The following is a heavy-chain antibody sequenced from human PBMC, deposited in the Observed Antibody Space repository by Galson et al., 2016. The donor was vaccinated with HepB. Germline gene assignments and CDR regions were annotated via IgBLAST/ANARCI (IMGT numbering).Heavy chain of an antibody. Sequence: SLRLSCAASGFPFSRYWMHWVRQGPGKGLVWVSRINSDGSSTIYADSVSGRFTISRDTAKNMLYLEMNSLRAEDTALYYCVREDYGDDPIYYYYYGMDVWGQGTTVSVSS. D-gene: IGHD4-17*01. V-gene: IGHV3-74*01. J-gene: IGHJ6*02. CDR3: VREDYGDDPIYYYYYGMDV. CDR2: INSDGSST. CDR1: GFPFSRYW.